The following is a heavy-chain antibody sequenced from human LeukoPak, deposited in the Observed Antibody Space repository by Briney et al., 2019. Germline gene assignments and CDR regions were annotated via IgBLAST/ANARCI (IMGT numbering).Heavy chain of an antibody. CDR1: GFTFSSYG. J-gene: IGHJ5*02. D-gene: IGHD6-13*01. Sequence: GSLRLSCAASGFTFSSYGMSWVRQAPGKGLEWVSAISGSGGSTYYADSVKGRFTISRDNSKNTLYLQMNSLRAEDTAVYYCAKAGMNSSSWYLVSWFDPWGQGTLVTVSS. CDR2: ISGSGGST. V-gene: IGHV3-23*01. CDR3: AKAGMNSSSWYLVSWFDP.